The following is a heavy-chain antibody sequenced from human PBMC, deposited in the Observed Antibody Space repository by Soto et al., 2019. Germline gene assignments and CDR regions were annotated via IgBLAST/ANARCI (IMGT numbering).Heavy chain of an antibody. CDR3: ARKQAGYFYGIDY. V-gene: IGHV4-31*03. Sequence: SETLSLTCTVSGGSISSGGYYWSWIRQHPGKGLEWLGYIYDSGSTFYNPSLKSRITLSVDTSKNQFSLKLSSVTVADTAVYFCARKQAGYFYGIDYWGQGTLVTVSS. CDR1: GGSISSGGYY. J-gene: IGHJ4*02. D-gene: IGHD3-10*01. CDR2: IYDSGST.